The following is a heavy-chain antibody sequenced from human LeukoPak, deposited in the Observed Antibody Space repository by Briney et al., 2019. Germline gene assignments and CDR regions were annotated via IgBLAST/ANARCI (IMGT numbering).Heavy chain of an antibody. CDR1: GFTFSSYA. CDR3: ARAGIAAAGTYNWFDP. CDR2: ISGSGGST. Sequence: GGSLRLSCAASGFTFSSYAMSWVRQAPGKGLEWVSAISGSGGSTYYADSVKGRSTISRDNSKNTLYLQMNSLRAEDTAVYYCARAGIAAAGTYNWFDPWGQGTLVTVSS. J-gene: IGHJ5*02. V-gene: IGHV3-23*01. D-gene: IGHD6-13*01.